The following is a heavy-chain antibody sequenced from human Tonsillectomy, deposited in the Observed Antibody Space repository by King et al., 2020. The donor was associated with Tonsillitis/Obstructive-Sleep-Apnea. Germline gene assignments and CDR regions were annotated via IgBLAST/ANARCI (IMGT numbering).Heavy chain of an antibody. V-gene: IGHV4-34*01. CDR2: INHSGST. D-gene: IGHD6-13*01. Sequence: VQLQQWGAGLLKPSETLSLTCAVYGGSFSGYYWSWIRQPPGKGLEWIGDINHSGSTNYNPSLKSRVTISVDTSKNQFSLNLSSVTAADTAVYYCARGARYSSNWYANYWGQGTLVTVSS. CDR3: ARGARYSSNWYANY. J-gene: IGHJ4*02. CDR1: GGSFSGYY.